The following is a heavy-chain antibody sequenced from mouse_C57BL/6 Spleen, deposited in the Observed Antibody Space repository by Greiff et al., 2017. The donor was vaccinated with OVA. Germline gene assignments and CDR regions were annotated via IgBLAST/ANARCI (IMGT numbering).Heavy chain of an antibody. CDR2: IYPGSGNT. CDR3: ARSDDYDYYFDY. D-gene: IGHD2-4*01. Sequence: VMLVESGAELVRPGASVKLSCKASGYTFTDYYINWVKQRPGQGLEWIARIYPGSGNTYYNEKFKGKATLTAEKSSSTAYMQLSSLTSEDSAVYFCARSDDYDYYFDYWGQGTTLTVSS. J-gene: IGHJ2*01. CDR1: GYTFTDYY. V-gene: IGHV1-76*01.